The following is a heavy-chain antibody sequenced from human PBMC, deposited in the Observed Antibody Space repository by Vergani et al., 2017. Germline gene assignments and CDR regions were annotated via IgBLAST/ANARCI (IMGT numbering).Heavy chain of an antibody. CDR3: ARGNSAYPSSGMDV. CDR2: VYTSGST. D-gene: IGHD1/OR15-1a*01. J-gene: IGHJ6*02. V-gene: IGHV4-59*10. Sequence: QVQLQQWGAGLLKPSETLSLTCAVYGGSFSGYYWSWIRQPAGKGLEWIGRVYTSGSTNYNPSLKSRVTMSVDTSKNQFSLKLSSVTATDTAVYYCARGNSAYPSSGMDVWGQGTTVIVSS. CDR1: GGSFSGYY.